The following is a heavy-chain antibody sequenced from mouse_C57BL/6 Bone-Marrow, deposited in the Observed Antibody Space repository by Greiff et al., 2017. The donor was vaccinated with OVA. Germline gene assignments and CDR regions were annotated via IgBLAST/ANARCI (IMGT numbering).Heavy chain of an antibody. CDR1: GFTFSDYG. CDR2: ISNLAYSI. J-gene: IGHJ3*01. D-gene: IGHD1-1*01. V-gene: IGHV5-15*01. Sequence: EVHLVESGGGLVQPGGSLKLSCAASGFTFSDYGMAWVRQAPRKGPEWVAFISNLAYSIYYADTVKGRFTISREHAKNTLYLEMSSLRSEDTAMYYCARLLLRYGGAWFAYWGQGTLVTVSA. CDR3: ARLLLRYGGAWFAY.